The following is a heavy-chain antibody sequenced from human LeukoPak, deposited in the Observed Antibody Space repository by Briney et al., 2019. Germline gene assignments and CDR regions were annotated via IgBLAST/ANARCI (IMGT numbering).Heavy chain of an antibody. J-gene: IGHJ6*03. CDR1: GFTFSSYA. Sequence: GGSLRLSCAASGFTFSSYAMSWVRQAPGKGLEWVSSISSSSSYIYYADSVKGRFTISRDNAKNSLYLQMNSLRAEDTAVYYCARDSPTDYSNLPYYYYYYMDVWGKGTTVTVSS. CDR2: ISSSSSYI. CDR3: ARDSPTDYSNLPYYYYYYMDV. D-gene: IGHD4-11*01. V-gene: IGHV3-21*01.